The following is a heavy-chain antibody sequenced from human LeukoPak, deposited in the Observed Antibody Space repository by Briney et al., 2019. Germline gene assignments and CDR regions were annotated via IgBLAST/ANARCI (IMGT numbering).Heavy chain of an antibody. CDR3: ARDPAYSSYLTFDY. V-gene: IGHV4-38-2*02. J-gene: IGHJ4*02. CDR1: GYSISSGYY. D-gene: IGHD6-6*01. CDR2: IYHSGST. Sequence: SETLSLTCTVSGYSISSGYYWGWIRQPPGKGLEWIGSIYHSGSTYYNPSLKSRVTISVDTSKNQFSLKLGSVTAADTAVYYCARDPAYSSYLTFDYWGQGTLVTVSS.